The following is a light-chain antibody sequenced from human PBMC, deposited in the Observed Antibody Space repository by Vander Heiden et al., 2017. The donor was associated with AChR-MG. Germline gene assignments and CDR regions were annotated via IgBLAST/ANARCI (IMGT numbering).Light chain of an antibody. CDR1: QSVSRY. CDR3: QQRSSWPRIT. CDR2: DAS. Sequence: EIVLTQSPATLSLSPGETATLSCRASQSVSRYLAWYQQKPGQAPRLLMFDASHRATGIPARFSGSGYGTGFTLTISSLEPEDVAVYYCQQRSSWPRITFGQGTRL. V-gene: IGKV3-11*01. J-gene: IGKJ5*01.